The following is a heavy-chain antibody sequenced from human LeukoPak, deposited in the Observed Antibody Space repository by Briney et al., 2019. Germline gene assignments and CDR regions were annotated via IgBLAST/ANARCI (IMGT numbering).Heavy chain of an antibody. D-gene: IGHD6-25*01. V-gene: IGHV3-9*01. J-gene: IGHJ3*02. Sequence: QTGGSLRLSCAASGFTFDDYAMHWVRQAPGKGLEWVSGISWNSGSIGYADSVKGRFTISRDNAKNSLYLQMNSLRAEDTALYYCAKDWGIAAVLGAFDIWGQGTMVTVSS. CDR2: ISWNSGSI. CDR1: GFTFDDYA. CDR3: AKDWGIAAVLGAFDI.